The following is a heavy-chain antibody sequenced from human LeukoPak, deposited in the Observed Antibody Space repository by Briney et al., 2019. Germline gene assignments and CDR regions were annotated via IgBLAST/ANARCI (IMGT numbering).Heavy chain of an antibody. CDR1: GGSFSGYY. CDR3: GSQRADN. J-gene: IGHJ4*02. CDR2: INHSGST. V-gene: IGHV4-34*01. Sequence: SETLSLTCAVYGGSFSGYYWSWIRQPPGKGLEWIGEINHSGSTNYNPSLKSRVTISVDTSKNQFSLKLSSVTAADTAVYYCGSQRADNGGQETLVTVSS. D-gene: IGHD6-25*01.